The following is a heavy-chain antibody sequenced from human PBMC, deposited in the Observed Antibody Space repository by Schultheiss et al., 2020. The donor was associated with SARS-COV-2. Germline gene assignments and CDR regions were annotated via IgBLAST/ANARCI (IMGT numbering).Heavy chain of an antibody. CDR3: ARGPNYIGGAFLDT. CDR1: GGSFSGYY. J-gene: IGHJ5*02. V-gene: IGHV4-34*01. Sequence: SETLSLTCAVYGGSFSGYYWSWIRQPPGKGLEWIGSIYHSGSTYYNPSLKSRVTISVDTSKNQFSLKLSSVTAADTAVYYCARGPNYIGGAFLDTWGQGTPVTVSS. D-gene: IGHD2-15*01. CDR2: IYHSGST.